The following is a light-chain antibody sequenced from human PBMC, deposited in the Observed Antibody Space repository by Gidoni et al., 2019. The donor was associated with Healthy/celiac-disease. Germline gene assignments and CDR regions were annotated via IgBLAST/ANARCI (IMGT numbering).Light chain of an antibody. V-gene: IGKV1-39*01. CDR3: QQSYSTPRIT. CDR1: QSMSSY. J-gene: IGKJ3*01. Sequence: DIQMTQSPSSLSASVGDRVTITCRASQSMSSYLNWYQQKPGKAPKLLIYAASSLQSGVPSRFSGSGSGTDFTLTISSLQPEDFATYYCQQSYSTPRITFGPXTKVDIK. CDR2: AAS.